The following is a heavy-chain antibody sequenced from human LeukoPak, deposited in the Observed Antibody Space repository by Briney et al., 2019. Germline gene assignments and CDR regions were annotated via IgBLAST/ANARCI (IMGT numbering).Heavy chain of an antibody. D-gene: IGHD3-22*01. CDR1: GYTFTHYG. CDR3: ARDAEGDSSGYYSGGVDY. V-gene: IGHV1-2*02. J-gene: IGHJ4*02. CDR2: INPNSGGT. Sequence: ASVKVSCKASGYTFTHYGISWVRKAPGQGLEWMGWINPNSGGTNYAQKFQGRVTMTRDTSISTAYMELSRLRSDDTAVYYCARDAEGDSSGYYSGGVDYWGQGTLVTVSS.